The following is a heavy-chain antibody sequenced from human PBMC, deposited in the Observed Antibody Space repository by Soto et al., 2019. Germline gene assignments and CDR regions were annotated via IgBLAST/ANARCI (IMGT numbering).Heavy chain of an antibody. CDR3: AQDHGGTFYGMDV. D-gene: IGHD3-16*01. J-gene: IGHJ6*02. CDR1: GFTFSSYG. CDR2: ISYDGSNK. Sequence: QVPLVESGGGVVQPGRSLRLSCAASGFTFSSYGMHWVRQAPGKGLEWVAVISYDGSNKYYADSVKGRFTISRDNSKNALYLQMNSLRAEDTAMYYCAQDHGGTFYGMDVWGQGTTVTVSS. V-gene: IGHV3-30*18.